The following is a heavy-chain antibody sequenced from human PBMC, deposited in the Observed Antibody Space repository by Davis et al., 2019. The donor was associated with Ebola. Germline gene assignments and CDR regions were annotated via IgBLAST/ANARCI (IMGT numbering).Heavy chain of an antibody. V-gene: IGHV4-4*02. CDR1: GDSINSRNW. CDR3: ARSITIIRGVIPWFDP. J-gene: IGHJ5*02. CDR2: IYHSGST. Sequence: SETLSLTCAVSGDSINSRNWWSWVRQSPGKGLEWIGEIYHSGSTNYNPSLKSRVTISVDKSKNQFSLKLSSVTAADTAVYYCARSITIIRGVIPWFDPWGQGTLVTVSS. D-gene: IGHD3-10*01.